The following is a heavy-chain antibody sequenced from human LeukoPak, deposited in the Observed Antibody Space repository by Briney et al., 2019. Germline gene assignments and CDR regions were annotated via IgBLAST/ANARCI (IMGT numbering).Heavy chain of an antibody. D-gene: IGHD3-22*01. Sequence: GGSLRLSCAASGFTFSSYEMNWVRQAPGKGLEWVSYISSSGSTIYYADSVKARFTISRGNAKNSLYLQMDSVRAEDTAIYYCARSGPGYYDSSNYYRFDHWGQGTLVTVSS. CDR3: ARSGPGYYDSSNYYRFDH. J-gene: IGHJ4*02. V-gene: IGHV3-48*03. CDR2: ISSSGSTI. CDR1: GFTFSSYE.